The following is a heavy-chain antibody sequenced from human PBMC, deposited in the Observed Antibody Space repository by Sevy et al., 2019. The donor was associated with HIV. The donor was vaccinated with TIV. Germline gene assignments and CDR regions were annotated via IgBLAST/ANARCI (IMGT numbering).Heavy chain of an antibody. CDR2: MMSKIDGGTI. CDR1: GFTFNIIY. J-gene: IGHJ3*02. D-gene: IGHD3-16*01. V-gene: IGHV3-15*01. Sequence: GGSLRLSCAASGFTFNIIYMNCVRQSPGKGLEWVGRMMSKIDGGTIDYAAPVKDRFTMSRDDSKNTLYLQMNSLKADDTAVYYCTTVGFPHWGSEAFDIWGQGTMVTVSS. CDR3: TTVGFPHWGSEAFDI.